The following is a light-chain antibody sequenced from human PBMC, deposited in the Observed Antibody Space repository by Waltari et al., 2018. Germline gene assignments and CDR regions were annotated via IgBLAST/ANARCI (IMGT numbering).Light chain of an antibody. Sequence: SYELTQPASVSVSPGPTATNPCPGPALGHKYTSWYQQKPGQSPVLVMYQVDKRPSGIPERFSGSSSENTATLTISGTQPVDEADYYCQTWDTNTAVFGTGTTVNVL. CDR1: ALGHKY. V-gene: IGLV3-1*01. CDR3: QTWDTNTAV. J-gene: IGLJ1*01. CDR2: QVD.